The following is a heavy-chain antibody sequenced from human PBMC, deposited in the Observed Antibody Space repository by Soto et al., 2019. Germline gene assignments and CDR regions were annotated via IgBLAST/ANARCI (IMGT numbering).Heavy chain of an antibody. CDR1: GFTFSDYW. V-gene: IGHV3-7*05. Sequence: EVQLVESGGGLVQPGGSLRLSCAASGFTFSDYWMSWVRQAPGKGLECVANIKTDGSEKYYVDPVKGRFTISRDNAKNSLLLQQKSRRGADTAVVYCASSSGGGGNDDWCQGTLVAVSS. CDR3: ASSSGGGGNDD. D-gene: IGHD3-22*01. CDR2: IKTDGSEK. J-gene: IGHJ4*02.